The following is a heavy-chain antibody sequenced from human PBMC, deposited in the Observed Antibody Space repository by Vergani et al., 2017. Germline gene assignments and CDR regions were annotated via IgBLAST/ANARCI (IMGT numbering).Heavy chain of an antibody. D-gene: IGHD3-9*01. V-gene: IGHV3-9*03. J-gene: IGHJ6*02. CDR2: ISWKSGSI. CDR3: VKGGKYYDIXTGKYYYYYGMDV. Sequence: EVQLVESGGGLVQPGRSLRLSCAASGFTFDDYAMYWVRQAPGKGLEWVSGISWKSGSIGYADSVKGRFTISRDNAKNSLYLQMNSLRAEDMALYYCVKGGKYYDIXTGKYYYYYGMDVWGQGTTVTVSS. CDR1: GFTFDDYA.